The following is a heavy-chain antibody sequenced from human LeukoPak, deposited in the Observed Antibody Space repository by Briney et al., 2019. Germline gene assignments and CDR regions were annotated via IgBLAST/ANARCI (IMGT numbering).Heavy chain of an antibody. CDR3: ARSPEPFGVVPPGHP. V-gene: IGHV1-18*01. CDR1: GYTFTSYG. D-gene: IGHD3-3*01. Sequence: ASVKVSCKASGYTFTSYGISWVRQAPGQGLEWMGWISAYNGNTNYAQKLQGRVTMTTDTSTSTAYMELRSLRSDDTAVYYCARSPEPFGVVPPGHPWGQGTLVTVSS. J-gene: IGHJ5*02. CDR2: ISAYNGNT.